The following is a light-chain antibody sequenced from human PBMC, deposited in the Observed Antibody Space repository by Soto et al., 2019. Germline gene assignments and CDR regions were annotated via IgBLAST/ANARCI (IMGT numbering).Light chain of an antibody. CDR3: QQRSTWPRT. CDR1: QSVGSY. CDR2: DAS. Sequence: EIVLTQSPATLSLSPGERATLSCRASQSVGSYFAWYQQKPGQAPRLLIYDASNRATGIPARFSGSGSGTDFTLTISSLESEDFAVYYCQQRSTWPRTFGQGTKVEIK. V-gene: IGKV3-11*01. J-gene: IGKJ1*01.